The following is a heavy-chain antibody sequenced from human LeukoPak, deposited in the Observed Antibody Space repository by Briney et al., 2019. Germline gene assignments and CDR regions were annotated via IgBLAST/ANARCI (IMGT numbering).Heavy chain of an antibody. CDR2: ISAYNGNT. D-gene: IGHD3-22*01. CDR1: GYTFTSYG. CDR3: ARDHAYDSSAPRSFDY. J-gene: IGHJ4*02. Sequence: PQASVKVSCKASGYTFTSYGISWVRQAPGQGLEWMGWISAYNGNTNYAQKLQGRVTMTTDTSTSTAYMELRSLRSDDTAVYYCARDHAYDSSAPRSFDYWGQGTLVTVSS. V-gene: IGHV1-18*01.